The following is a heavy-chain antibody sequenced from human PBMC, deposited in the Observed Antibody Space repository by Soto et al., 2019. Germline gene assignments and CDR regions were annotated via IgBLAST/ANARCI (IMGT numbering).Heavy chain of an antibody. Sequence: SVKVSCKASGGTFSAYATSWVRQAPGQGLEWMGGILPLSGTSNYTQRFQGRVTITADKSTSTAYMELSSLRSDDTAVYYCARTNPTKYYDYVWGDYRREGMDVWGQGTTVTVSS. V-gene: IGHV1-69*06. D-gene: IGHD3-16*02. CDR1: GGTFSAYA. J-gene: IGHJ6*02. CDR2: ILPLSGTS. CDR3: ARTNPTKYYDYVWGDYRREGMDV.